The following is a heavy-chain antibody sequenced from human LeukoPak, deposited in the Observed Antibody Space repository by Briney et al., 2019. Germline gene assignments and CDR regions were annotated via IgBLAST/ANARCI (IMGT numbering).Heavy chain of an antibody. CDR2: ITGSGDNT. V-gene: IGHV3-23*01. CDR1: GFTFKNNA. CDR3: AKDRYAGRY. Sequence: PGGSLRLSCAASGFTFKNNAMSWVRQAPGKGPEWLSFITGSGDNTYYADSVKGRFSISRDNSESTLYLQMNSLRVEDTAVYYCAKDRYAGRYWSQGILVTVSS. D-gene: IGHD5-12*01. J-gene: IGHJ4*02.